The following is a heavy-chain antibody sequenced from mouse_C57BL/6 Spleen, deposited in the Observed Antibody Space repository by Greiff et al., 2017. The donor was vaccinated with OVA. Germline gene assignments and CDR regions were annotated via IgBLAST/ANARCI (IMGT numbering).Heavy chain of an antibody. CDR3: ARRGGTGAMDY. V-gene: IGHV5-6*01. Sequence: EVQLVESGGDLVKPGGSLKLSCAASGFTFSSYGMSWVRQTPDKRLEWVATISSGGSYTYYPDSVKGRFTISRDNAKNTLYLQMSSLKSEDTAMYYCARRGGTGAMDYWGQGTSVTVSS. CDR1: GFTFSSYG. D-gene: IGHD4-1*01. CDR2: ISSGGSYT. J-gene: IGHJ4*01.